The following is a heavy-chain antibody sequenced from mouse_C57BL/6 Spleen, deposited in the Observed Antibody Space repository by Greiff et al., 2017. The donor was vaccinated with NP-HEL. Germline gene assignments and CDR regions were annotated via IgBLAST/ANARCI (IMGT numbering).Heavy chain of an antibody. J-gene: IGHJ4*01. Sequence: VQLQQSGTELVKPGASVKLSCKASGYTFTSYWMHWVKQRPGQGLEWIGNINPSNGGTNYNEKFKSKATLTVDKSSSTAYMQLSSLTSEDSAVYYCAVGTVVAGAMDYWGQGTSVTVSS. V-gene: IGHV1-53*01. CDR1: GYTFTSYW. CDR2: INPSNGGT. D-gene: IGHD1-1*01. CDR3: AVGTVVAGAMDY.